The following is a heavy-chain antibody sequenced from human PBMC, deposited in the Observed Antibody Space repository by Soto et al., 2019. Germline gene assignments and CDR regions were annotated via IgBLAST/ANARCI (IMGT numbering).Heavy chain of an antibody. Sequence: QVQLVQSGAEVKKPGSSVNVSCKASGGTFSSYAISWVRQAPGQGLKWMGGIIPIFGTANYAQKFQGRVTITADESTSTAYMELSSLRSEDTAVYYCARVVVGYSSSWYYFDYWGQGTLVTVSS. D-gene: IGHD6-13*01. CDR2: IIPIFGTA. V-gene: IGHV1-69*01. CDR1: GGTFSSYA. CDR3: ARVVVGYSSSWYYFDY. J-gene: IGHJ4*02.